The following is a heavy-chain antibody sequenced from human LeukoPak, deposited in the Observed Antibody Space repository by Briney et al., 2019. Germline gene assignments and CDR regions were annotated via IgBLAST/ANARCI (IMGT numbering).Heavy chain of an antibody. CDR2: IRGNGET. J-gene: IGHJ4*02. Sequence: GGSLRLSCAVSGLSFSSFAMSWVRQGPARGLEWVSSIRGNGETSYADSVKGRFTLSSDSSRNTVYFQLNNLRVEDTAIYYCAKASWVSSTDAVRWGQGTLVTVSS. CDR3: AKASWVSSTDAVR. D-gene: IGHD3-16*01. CDR1: GLSFSSFA. V-gene: IGHV3-23*01.